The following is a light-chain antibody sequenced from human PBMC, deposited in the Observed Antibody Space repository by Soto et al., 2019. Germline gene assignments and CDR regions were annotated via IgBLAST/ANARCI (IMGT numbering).Light chain of an antibody. CDR1: QSIRSH. J-gene: IGKJ3*01. V-gene: IGKV1-39*01. CDR2: AAS. CDR3: QQSFSSPFT. Sequence: DIQMTQSPSSLSASVGDRVSITCRASQSIRSHLNWYQHKPGKAPKVLIYAASSLLGEVPSRFSGSGSGTDFTLTIKSLQPEDFATYYCQQSFSSPFTSGPGTKVDVK.